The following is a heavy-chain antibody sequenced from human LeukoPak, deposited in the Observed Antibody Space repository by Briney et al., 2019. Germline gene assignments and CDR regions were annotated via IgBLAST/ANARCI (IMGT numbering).Heavy chain of an antibody. J-gene: IGHJ5*02. CDR3: ARGGGVVVPENRFDP. V-gene: IGHV1-18*04. Sequence: GASVKVSCKASGYTFTSYGISWVRQAPGQGLEWMGWISAYNGNTNYAQKLQGRVTMTTDTSTSTAYMVLRSLRSDDTAVYYCARGGGVVVPENRFDPWGQGTLVTVSS. CDR1: GYTFTSYG. CDR2: ISAYNGNT. D-gene: IGHD2-2*01.